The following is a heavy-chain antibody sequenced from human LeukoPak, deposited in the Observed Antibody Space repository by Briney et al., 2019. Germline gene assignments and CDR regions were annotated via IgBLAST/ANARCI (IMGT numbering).Heavy chain of an antibody. CDR3: ARRLYDILTGPKDAFDI. V-gene: IGHV5-51*01. CDR1: GYSFTSYW. Sequence: GESLKISCKGSGYSFTSYWIGWVRQMPGKGLEWMGISYPGDSDTRYSPSFQGPVTLSADKSISTAYLQWSSLKASDTAMYYCARRLYDILTGPKDAFDIWGQGAMVTASS. D-gene: IGHD3-9*01. J-gene: IGHJ3*02. CDR2: SYPGDSDT.